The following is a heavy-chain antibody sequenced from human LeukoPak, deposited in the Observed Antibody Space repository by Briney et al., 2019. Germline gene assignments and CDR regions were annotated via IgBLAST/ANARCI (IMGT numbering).Heavy chain of an antibody. V-gene: IGHV4-34*01. Sequence: SETLSLTCAVYGGSFSGYYWSWIRQPPGKGLEWIGEINHSGSTNYNPSLKSRVAISVDTSKNQFSLKLSSVTAADTAVYYCARGAIFGYWALKSDFDYWGQGTLVTVSS. J-gene: IGHJ4*02. D-gene: IGHD3-3*01. CDR2: INHSGST. CDR3: ARGAIFGYWALKSDFDY. CDR1: GGSFSGYY.